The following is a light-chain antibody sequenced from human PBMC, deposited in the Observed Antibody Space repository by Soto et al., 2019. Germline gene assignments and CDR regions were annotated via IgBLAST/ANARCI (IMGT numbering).Light chain of an antibody. Sequence: QAVVTQEPSLTVSPGGTVTLTCASSTGAVTSGNYPNWFQQQPGQAPRTLIYSTTNKPSWTPARFSSSLLGGKAALTLLGVQPEDEAEYYCLLYYGGALVFGGGTKLTVL. J-gene: IGLJ2*01. CDR2: STT. CDR3: LLYYGGALV. V-gene: IGLV7-43*01. CDR1: TGAVTSGNY.